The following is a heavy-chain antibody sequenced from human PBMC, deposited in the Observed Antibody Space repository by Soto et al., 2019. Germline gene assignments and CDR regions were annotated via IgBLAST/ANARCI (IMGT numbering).Heavy chain of an antibody. CDR1: GGTFSSYA. J-gene: IGHJ4*01. CDR2: IVVGSGNT. CDR3: AAANGGRSVYYFES. V-gene: IGHV1-69*06. Sequence: QVQLVQSGAEVKKPGSLVKVSCKAYGGTFSSYAISWVRQAPGQGLEWMGGIVVGSGNTNYAQKFQERVTNTSDRSTSTAYRELSSLRSEYTSVCYCAAANGGRSVYYFESWCLATPVTVSS. D-gene: IGHD3-16*01.